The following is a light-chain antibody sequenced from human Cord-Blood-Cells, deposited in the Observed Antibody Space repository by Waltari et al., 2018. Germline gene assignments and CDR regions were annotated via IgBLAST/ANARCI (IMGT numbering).Light chain of an antibody. J-gene: IGLJ2*01. V-gene: IGLV2-14*01. CDR3: SSYTSSSTV. CDR2: DVS. Sequence: ALTQPASVSGSPGQSITISCTGTSSDVGGYNYVSWYQQHQGTAPKLMIYDVSNRPSGVSNRFSGSKSGNTASLTISGLQAEDEADYYCSSYTSSSTVFGGGTKLTVL. CDR1: SSDVGGYNY.